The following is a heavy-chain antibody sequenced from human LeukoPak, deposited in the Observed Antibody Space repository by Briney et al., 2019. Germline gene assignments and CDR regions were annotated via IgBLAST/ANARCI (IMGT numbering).Heavy chain of an antibody. CDR1: GYSFPSYW. V-gene: IGHV5-51*01. J-gene: IGHJ4*02. Sequence: GESLKISCKGSGYSFPSYWIGWVRQMPGKGLEWMGIIYPGDSDTRYSPSFQGQVTISADKSISTAYLQWSRLKASDTAMYYCVRQVHYYDSSGYYAVWGQGTLVTVSS. CDR3: VRQVHYYDSSGYYAV. CDR2: IYPGDSDT. D-gene: IGHD3-22*01.